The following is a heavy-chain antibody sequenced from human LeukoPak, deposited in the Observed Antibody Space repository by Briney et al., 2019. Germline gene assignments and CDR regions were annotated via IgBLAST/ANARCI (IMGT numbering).Heavy chain of an antibody. CDR1: GGSISSYY. J-gene: IGHJ5*02. Sequence: PSETLSLTCTVSGGSISSYYWSWIRQPPGKGLEWIGYIYYSGSTNYNPSLKSRVTISEDTCKNQFSLKLSSVTAADTAVYYCARSLVGATHGPNWFDPWGQGTLVTVSS. CDR2: IYYSGST. D-gene: IGHD1-26*01. CDR3: ARSLVGATHGPNWFDP. V-gene: IGHV4-59*08.